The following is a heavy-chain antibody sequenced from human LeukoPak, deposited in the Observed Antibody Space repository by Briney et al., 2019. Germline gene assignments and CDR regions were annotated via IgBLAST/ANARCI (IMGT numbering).Heavy chain of an antibody. V-gene: IGHV3-21*01. Sequence: PGGSLRLSCAASGFTFSSYSMNWVRQAPGKGLEWVSPISSGSTYVYYADSVQGRFTISRDNAQSSMYLQMNSLRAEDTAVYYCGRDLGGRSGYWGQGTLVTVSS. J-gene: IGHJ4*02. D-gene: IGHD1-26*01. CDR3: GRDLGGRSGY. CDR1: GFTFSSYS. CDR2: ISSGSTYV.